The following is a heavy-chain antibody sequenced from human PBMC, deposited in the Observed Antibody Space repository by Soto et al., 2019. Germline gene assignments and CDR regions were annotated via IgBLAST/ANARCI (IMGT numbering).Heavy chain of an antibody. J-gene: IGHJ4*02. D-gene: IGHD6-13*01. Sequence: GGSLRLSCAASGLTFTSYSMNWVRQAPGKGLEWVSFISSSSSTIYYADSVKGRFTISRDNAKNSLYLQMNSLRDEDTAVYYCARREGSIAAAGPDFDYWGQGTLVTVSS. CDR1: GLTFTSYS. V-gene: IGHV3-48*02. CDR3: ARREGSIAAAGPDFDY. CDR2: ISSSSSTI.